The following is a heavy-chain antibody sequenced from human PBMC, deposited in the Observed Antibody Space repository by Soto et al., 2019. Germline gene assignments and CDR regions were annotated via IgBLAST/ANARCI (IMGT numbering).Heavy chain of an antibody. CDR1: GYSFTAYH. Sequence: ASVKVSCKASGYSFTAYHIHWVRQAPGQGLEWLGRINPKSGGTSTAQKFQGWVTMTTDTSISTASMELTRLTSDDTAIYYCARGDSTDCSNGVCSFFYNHDMDVWGQGTMVTVS. V-gene: IGHV1-2*04. CDR3: ARGDSTDCSNGVCSFFYNHDMDV. J-gene: IGHJ6*02. D-gene: IGHD2-8*01. CDR2: INPKSGGT.